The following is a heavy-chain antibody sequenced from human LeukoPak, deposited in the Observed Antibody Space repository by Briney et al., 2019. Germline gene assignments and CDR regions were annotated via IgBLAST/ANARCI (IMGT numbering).Heavy chain of an antibody. Sequence: GGSLRLSCAASGFTFSSYGMHWVRQAPGKGLEWVAVIWYDGSNKYYADSVKGRFTISRDNSKNTLYLQMNSLRAEDTAVYYCARELRNSSSWYHAFDIWGQGTMVTVSS. D-gene: IGHD6-13*01. J-gene: IGHJ3*02. CDR2: IWYDGSNK. V-gene: IGHV3-33*01. CDR1: GFTFSSYG. CDR3: ARELRNSSSWYHAFDI.